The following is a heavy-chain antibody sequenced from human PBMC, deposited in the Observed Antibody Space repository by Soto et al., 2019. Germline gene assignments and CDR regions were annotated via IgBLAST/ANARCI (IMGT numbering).Heavy chain of an antibody. J-gene: IGHJ5*02. V-gene: IGHV4-30-4*01. Sequence: SETLSLTCTVSGGSISSGDYYWSWIHQPPGKGLEWIGYIYYSGSTYYNPSLKSRVTISVDTSKNQFSLKLSSVTAADTAVYCCARVSITMVRGVIKENWFDPWGQGTLVPVSS. CDR1: GGSISSGDYY. D-gene: IGHD3-10*01. CDR2: IYYSGST. CDR3: ARVSITMVRGVIKENWFDP.